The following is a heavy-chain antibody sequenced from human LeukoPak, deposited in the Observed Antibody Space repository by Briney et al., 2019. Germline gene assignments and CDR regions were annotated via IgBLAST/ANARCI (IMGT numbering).Heavy chain of an antibody. J-gene: IGHJ4*02. V-gene: IGHV3-7*01. CDR3: ARETWKPYDY. CDR1: EFTFSVYS. Sequence: GGSLRLSCAVSEFTFSVYSISWVRQSPGKGLEWGAGIKEEGSAKYYADSVKGRFTISRDNDKSPLYLQMSTLRADATAVYYCARETWKPYDYWGQATLVTVSS. CDR2: IKEEGSAK. D-gene: IGHD1-1*01.